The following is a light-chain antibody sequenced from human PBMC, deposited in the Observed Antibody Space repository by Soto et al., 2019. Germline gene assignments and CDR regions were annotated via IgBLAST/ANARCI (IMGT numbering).Light chain of an antibody. V-gene: IGKV3-11*01. J-gene: IGKJ1*01. CDR1: QSVSSY. CDR3: QQRGNWPRT. Sequence: EIVLTQSPATLSLSPGERTTLSCRASQSVSSYLAWYQQKPGQAPRLLIYDASKRATGIPARFSGSGSGTDFTLTISNLEPEDFAVYYCQQRGNWPRTFGQGTKVDIK. CDR2: DAS.